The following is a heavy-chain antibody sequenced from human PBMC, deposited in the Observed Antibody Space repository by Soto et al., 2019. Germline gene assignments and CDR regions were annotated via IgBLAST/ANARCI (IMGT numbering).Heavy chain of an antibody. CDR3: AKDRPGYCSDGLCYEHLHSGMDV. Sequence: QVQLVESGGRVVHPGTSLRLSCEVSGFSFNSYAMHWVRQAPGKGLEWVAAITFDGSSQFYAGSVRGRFTISRDNSRNTMFLDMTSLRPDDTAMYFCAKDRPGYCSDGLCYEHLHSGMDVWGQGTTVTV. CDR2: ITFDGSSQ. D-gene: IGHD2-15*01. V-gene: IGHV3-30*04. J-gene: IGHJ6*02. CDR1: GFSFNSYA.